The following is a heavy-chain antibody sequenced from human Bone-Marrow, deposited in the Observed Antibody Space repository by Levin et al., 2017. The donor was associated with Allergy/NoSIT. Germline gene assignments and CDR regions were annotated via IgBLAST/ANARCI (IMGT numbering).Heavy chain of an antibody. V-gene: IGHV3-53*05. CDR1: GFIVSTQY. D-gene: IGHD1-26*01. CDR3: ARADGIESGMDV. Sequence: GESLKISCAASGFIVSTQYMSWVRQAPGKGLEWVSIIYSGGATYYADSVKGRFTISRDNSKNTLYLQMNSLRVEDTAVYYCARADGIESGMDVWGQGTTVSVS. CDR2: IYSGGAT. J-gene: IGHJ6*02.